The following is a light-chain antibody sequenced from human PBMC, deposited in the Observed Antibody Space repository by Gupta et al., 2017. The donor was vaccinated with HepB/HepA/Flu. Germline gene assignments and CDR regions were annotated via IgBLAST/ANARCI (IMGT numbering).Light chain of an antibody. CDR1: NIGTQT. CDR2: DDS. CDR3: QVWDSSSDHPGMV. V-gene: IGLV3-21*02. Sequence: VSVAPGETARVFCGGNNIGTQTGHWYQQKPGQAPVPVVFDDSDRPSGIPERFSGSNSGNTATLTISRVEAGDEADYYCQVWDSSSDHPGMVFGGGTKLTVL. J-gene: IGLJ3*02.